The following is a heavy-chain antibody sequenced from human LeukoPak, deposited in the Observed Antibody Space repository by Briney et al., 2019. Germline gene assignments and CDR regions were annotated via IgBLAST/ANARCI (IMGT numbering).Heavy chain of an antibody. CDR3: TKGTGGYDY. Sequence: GGSLRLSCAASGFTFSIFGVSWVRQAPGKGLEWVSGITNSGDSTYYADSVKGRFTISRDNSKNTLYLQMNSLRAEDTAVYYCTKGTGGYDYWGQGTLVTVSS. CDR2: ITNSGDST. CDR1: GFTFSIFG. J-gene: IGHJ4*02. D-gene: IGHD5-12*01. V-gene: IGHV3-23*01.